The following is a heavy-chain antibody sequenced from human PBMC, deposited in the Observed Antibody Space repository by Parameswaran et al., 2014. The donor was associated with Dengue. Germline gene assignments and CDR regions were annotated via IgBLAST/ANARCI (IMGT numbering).Heavy chain of an antibody. Sequence: VRQMPGKGLEWMGIIYPGDSRTKYSPSFQGQVTISADKSISTAYLQWSSLKASDTAMYYCARLRGTFETMTWFDPWGQGTLVTVSS. J-gene: IGHJ5*02. CDR2: IYPGDSRT. V-gene: IGHV5-51*01. D-gene: IGHD3-16*01. CDR3: ARLRGTFETMTWFDP.